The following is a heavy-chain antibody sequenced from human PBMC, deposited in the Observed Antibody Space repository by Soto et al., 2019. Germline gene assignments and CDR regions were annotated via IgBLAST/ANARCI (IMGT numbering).Heavy chain of an antibody. V-gene: IGHV3-23*01. CDR2: ISASGGST. D-gene: IGHD3-10*01. J-gene: IGHJ6*02. CDR1: GFTFTNYA. Sequence: EVQLLESGGGLVQPGGSLRLSCAASGFTFTNYAMSWVRQAPGKGLEWVSTISASGGSTYHADSVKGRFTISRDNSKNTLSMQKKSPRDEDTAAYYCAKEMRGSGRYYIYGMDVLGQGTTVTVS. CDR3: AKEMRGSGRYYIYGMDV.